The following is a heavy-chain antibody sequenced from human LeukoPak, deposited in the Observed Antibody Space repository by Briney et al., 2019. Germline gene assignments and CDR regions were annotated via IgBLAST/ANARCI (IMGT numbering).Heavy chain of an antibody. CDR2: FDPEDGET. D-gene: IGHD2-15*01. CDR1: GYTLTELS. V-gene: IGHV1-24*01. CDR3: ATERQGLRCSGGSCYSNYYYYMDI. J-gene: IGHJ6*03. Sequence: GASVKVSCKVSGYTLTELSMHWVRQAPGKGLEWMGGFDPEDGETIYAQKFQGRVTMTEDTSTDTAYMELSSLRSEDTAVYYCATERQGLRCSGGSCYSNYYYYMDIWGKGTTVTVSS.